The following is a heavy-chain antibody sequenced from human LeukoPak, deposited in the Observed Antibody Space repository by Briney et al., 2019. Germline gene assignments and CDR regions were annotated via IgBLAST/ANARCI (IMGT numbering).Heavy chain of an antibody. V-gene: IGHV3-30*14. CDR2: ISYDGSNK. Sequence: GGSLRLSCAASGFTFSSYAMHWVRQAPGKGLERVAVISYDGSNKYYADSVKSRFTISRDNSKNTLYLQMNSLRAEDTAVYYCARDSLAGSGSYWGQGTLVTVSS. CDR3: ARDSLAGSGSY. J-gene: IGHJ4*02. CDR1: GFTFSSYA. D-gene: IGHD3-10*01.